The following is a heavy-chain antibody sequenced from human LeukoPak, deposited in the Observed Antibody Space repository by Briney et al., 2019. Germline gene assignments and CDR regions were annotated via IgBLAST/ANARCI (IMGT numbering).Heavy chain of an antibody. V-gene: IGHV1-69*04. CDR1: GGTSSSYA. J-gene: IGHJ6*02. D-gene: IGHD3-10*01. Sequence: SVKVSCKASGGTSSSYAISWVRQAPGQGLEWMGRIIPILGIANYAQKFQGRVTITADKSTSTAYMELSSLRSEDTAVYYCARWFGDPYYYYYGMDVWGQGTTVTVSS. CDR3: ARWFGDPYYYYYGMDV. CDR2: IIPILGIA.